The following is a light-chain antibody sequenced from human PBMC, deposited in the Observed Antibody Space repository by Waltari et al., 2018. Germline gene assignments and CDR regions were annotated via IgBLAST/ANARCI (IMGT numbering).Light chain of an antibody. CDR1: SSNTGANSD. V-gene: IGLV1-40*01. J-gene: IGLJ3*02. CDR2: GNN. Sequence: QSVLTQPPSVSGAPGQGITIPCTGSSSNTGANSDVHWYQQFPGTAPKLLIYGNNNRPSGVPDRFSGSKSGTSASLAITGLQAEDEADYYCQSYDSSLSGWVFGGGTKVTVL. CDR3: QSYDSSLSGWV.